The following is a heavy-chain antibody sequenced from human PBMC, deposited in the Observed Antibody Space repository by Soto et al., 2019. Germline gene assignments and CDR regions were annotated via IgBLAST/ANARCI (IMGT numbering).Heavy chain of an antibody. J-gene: IGHJ4*02. Sequence: QLQLQESGPGLVKPSETLSLTCTVSGGSISSSAYYWGWIRQPPGKGLEWIGSIYYSGTGTTYYNPSLESRVTISVDTSKNQFSLKLTSVTAADTAVYYCARRKGSGNYSPDYWGQGTLVTVSS. CDR1: GGSISSSAYY. CDR3: ARRKGSGNYSPDY. CDR2: IYYSGTGTT. D-gene: IGHD3-10*01. V-gene: IGHV4-39*01.